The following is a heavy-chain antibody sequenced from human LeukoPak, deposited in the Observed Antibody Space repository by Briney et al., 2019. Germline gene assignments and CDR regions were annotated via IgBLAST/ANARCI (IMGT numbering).Heavy chain of an antibody. CDR3: ARSGYGGNSDAFDI. D-gene: IGHD4-23*01. CDR1: GGSISSSNW. Sequence: SETLSLTCAVSGGSISSSNWWSWVRQPPGKGLEWIGEIYHSGSTNYNPSLKSRVTISVDKSKNQFSLKLSSVTAADTAMYYCARSGYGGNSDAFDIWGQGTMVTVSS. CDR2: IYHSGST. J-gene: IGHJ3*02. V-gene: IGHV4-4*02.